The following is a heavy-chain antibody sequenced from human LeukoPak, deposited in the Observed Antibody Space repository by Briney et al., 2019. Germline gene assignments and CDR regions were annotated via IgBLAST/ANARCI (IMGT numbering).Heavy chain of an antibody. J-gene: IGHJ4*02. CDR3: AKSSAPVVITNFVY. CDR1: GFTFSSYA. CDR2: IRGGAIST. V-gene: IGHV3-23*01. Sequence: GGSLRLSCAASGFTFSSYAMSWVRQAPGKGLEWVSGIRGGAISTYYADSVKGRFTISRDNSKNTLYLQMNSLRAEDTAAYYCAKSSAPVVITNFVYWGQGTLVTVSS. D-gene: IGHD3-22*01.